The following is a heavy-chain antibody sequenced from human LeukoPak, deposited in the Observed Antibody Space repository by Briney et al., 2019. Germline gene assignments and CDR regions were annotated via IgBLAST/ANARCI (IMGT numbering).Heavy chain of an antibody. CDR2: ISGTGGST. CDR3: AKAGFGPYDSGGYHPYYFDY. V-gene: IGHV3-23*01. Sequence: GGSLRLSCAASGFTFNSFAITWVRQAPGKGLEWVAAISGTGGSTYYADSVKGRFTISRDNSKDTLYLQMNSLRAEDTAVYYCAKAGFGPYDSGGYHPYYFDYWGQGTLVTVSS. J-gene: IGHJ4*02. D-gene: IGHD3-22*01. CDR1: GFTFNSFA.